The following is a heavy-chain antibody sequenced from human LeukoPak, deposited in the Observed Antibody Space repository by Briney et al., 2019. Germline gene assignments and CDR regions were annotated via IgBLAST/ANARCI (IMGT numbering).Heavy chain of an antibody. CDR1: GGSISSSSYY. V-gene: IGHV4-39*07. CDR2: IYYSGST. Sequence: SETLSLTCTVSGGSISSSSYYWGWIRQPPGKGLEWIGSIYYSGSTYYNPSLKSRVTISVDTSKNQFSLKLSSVTAADTAVYYCARHPITMVRGVVLYYFDFWGQGTLVTVSS. D-gene: IGHD3-10*01. CDR3: ARHPITMVRGVVLYYFDF. J-gene: IGHJ4*02.